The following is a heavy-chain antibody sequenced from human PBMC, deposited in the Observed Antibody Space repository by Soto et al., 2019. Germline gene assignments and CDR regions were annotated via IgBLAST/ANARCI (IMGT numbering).Heavy chain of an antibody. V-gene: IGHV3-30-3*01. CDR2: ISYDGSNK. CDR1: GFTFSSYA. Sequence: QVQLVESGGGVVQPGRSLRLSCAASGFTFSSYAMHWVRQAPGKGLEWVAVISYDGSNKYYADSVKGRFTISRDNSKNTLYLQMNSLRAEDTAVYYCAREARSSGWYASPLYGMDVWGQGTTVTVSS. J-gene: IGHJ6*02. D-gene: IGHD6-19*01. CDR3: AREARSSGWYASPLYGMDV.